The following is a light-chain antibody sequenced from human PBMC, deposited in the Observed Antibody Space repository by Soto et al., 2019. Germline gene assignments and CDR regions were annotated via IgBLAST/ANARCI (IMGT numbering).Light chain of an antibody. CDR3: QLANIFLNP. J-gene: IGKJ5*01. CDR2: EAS. CDR1: QGIANR. Sequence: IEITQSPSSVSASVVDRVTVTWRASQGIANRLAWYQQKPGKAPKLLIYEASSLQSGVPSRISGSGSGTDFTLTISSLQSEDFTPDDCQLANIFLNPSGQGSRLDIK. V-gene: IGKV1D-12*01.